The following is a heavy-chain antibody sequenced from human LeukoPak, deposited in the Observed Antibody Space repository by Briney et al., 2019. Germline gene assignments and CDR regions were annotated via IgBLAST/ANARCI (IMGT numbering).Heavy chain of an antibody. J-gene: IGHJ4*02. CDR1: GGSFSGYY. V-gene: IGHV4-34*01. Sequence: SETLSLTCAVYGGSFSGYYWSWIRQPPGKRLEWIGEINHSGSTNYNPSLKSRVTISVDTSKNQFSLKLSSVTAADTAVYYCARGRHRIAAAGTGSDYWGQGTLVTVSS. CDR3: ARGRHRIAAAGTGSDY. D-gene: IGHD6-13*01. CDR2: INHSGST.